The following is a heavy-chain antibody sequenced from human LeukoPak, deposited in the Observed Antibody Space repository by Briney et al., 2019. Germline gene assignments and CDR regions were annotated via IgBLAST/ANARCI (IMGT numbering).Heavy chain of an antibody. CDR3: ARDYCGGDCPYYYYYMDV. D-gene: IGHD2-21*01. J-gene: IGHJ6*03. V-gene: IGHV3-30-3*01. CDR1: GFTFSSYA. Sequence: GGSLRLSCAASGFTFSSYAMHWVRQAPGKGLEWVAVISYDGSNKYYADSVKGRFTISRDNSKNTLYLQMNSLRAEDTAAYYCARDYCGGDCPYYYYYMDVWGKGTTVTVSS. CDR2: ISYDGSNK.